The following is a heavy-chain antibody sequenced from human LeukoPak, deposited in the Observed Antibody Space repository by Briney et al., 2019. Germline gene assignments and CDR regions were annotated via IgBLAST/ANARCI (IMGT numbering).Heavy chain of an antibody. Sequence: PGGSLRLSCEGSAFIFSGHWMNWARQAPGKGLEWVASINHNGNVNYYVDSVKGRFTISRDNAKNSLYLQMSSLRAEDTAVYFCARGGGLDVWGQGATVTVSS. CDR1: AFIFSGHW. D-gene: IGHD3-16*01. J-gene: IGHJ6*02. CDR2: INHNGNVN. CDR3: ARGGGLDV. V-gene: IGHV3-7*03.